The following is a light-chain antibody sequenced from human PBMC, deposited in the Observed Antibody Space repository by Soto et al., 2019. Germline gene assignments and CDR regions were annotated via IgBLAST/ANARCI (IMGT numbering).Light chain of an antibody. CDR2: DAS. Sequence: EIVMTQSPATLSVSPGEGVTLSCRASQSIDTNLSWYQQKPGQAPRLLIYDASTRSTGIPARISGSGSGTEFTLTISRLQSEDFAVSYCQTYKQWRTFVQGTKVAIK. V-gene: IGKV3-15*01. CDR3: QTYKQWRT. CDR1: QSIDTN. J-gene: IGKJ1*01.